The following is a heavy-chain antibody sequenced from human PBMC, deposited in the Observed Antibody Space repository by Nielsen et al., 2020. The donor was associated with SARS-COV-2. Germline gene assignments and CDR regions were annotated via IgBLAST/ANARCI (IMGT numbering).Heavy chain of an antibody. J-gene: IGHJ6*03. V-gene: IGHV1-46*01. CDR3: ARDILVMDSSSSFNYTDV. D-gene: IGHD6-6*01. Sequence: WVRQAPGQGLEWMGIINPSGGSTSYAQKLQGRVTMTRDTSTSTVYMELSSLRSEDTAVYYCARDILVMDSSSSFNYTDVWGKGTTVTVSS. CDR2: INPSGGST.